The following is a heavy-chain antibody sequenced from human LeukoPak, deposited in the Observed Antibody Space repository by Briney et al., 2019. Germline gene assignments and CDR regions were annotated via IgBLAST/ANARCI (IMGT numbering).Heavy chain of an antibody. Sequence: SVSLSLTCAVYGGSFSGYYWSWIPQPPGKGLEWIGELTHSGSTNLNTSLKSRVTISVDTTNNQFSLMLSSVTAADTAVYYCARNEGQQLSRSWFDPWGQGTLVTVSS. CDR2: LTHSGST. CDR1: GGSFSGYY. J-gene: IGHJ5*02. V-gene: IGHV4-34*01. D-gene: IGHD6-13*01. CDR3: ARNEGQQLSRSWFDP.